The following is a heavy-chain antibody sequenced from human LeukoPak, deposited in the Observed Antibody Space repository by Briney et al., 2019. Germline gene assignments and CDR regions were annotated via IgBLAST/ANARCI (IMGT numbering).Heavy chain of an antibody. CDR1: GLTFSIYA. CDR2: ISGSGGST. D-gene: IGHD6-13*01. CDR3: AKYPRSAAAGTFDY. Sequence: GGSLRLSCAASGLTFSIYAMSWVRQAPGKGLEWVSAISGSGGSTYYADSVKGRFTISRDNSKNTLYLQMNSLRAEDTAVYYCAKYPRSAAAGTFDYWGQGTLVTVSS. J-gene: IGHJ4*02. V-gene: IGHV3-23*01.